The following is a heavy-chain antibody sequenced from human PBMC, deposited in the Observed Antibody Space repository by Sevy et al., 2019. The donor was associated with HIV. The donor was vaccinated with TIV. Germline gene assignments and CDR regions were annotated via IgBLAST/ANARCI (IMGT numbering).Heavy chain of an antibody. J-gene: IGHJ4*02. CDR2: INTRGTT. CDR1: GFIVSSYY. CDR3: AREATRLTV. Sequence: GGSLRLSCAASGFIVSSYYMGWVRQAPGKGLEWVSLINTRGTTLYADSVKGRFTISRDNSKNTLYLQMNGLRSEDTAMYYCAREATRLTVWGQGTLVTVSS. D-gene: IGHD4-4*01. V-gene: IGHV3-53*01.